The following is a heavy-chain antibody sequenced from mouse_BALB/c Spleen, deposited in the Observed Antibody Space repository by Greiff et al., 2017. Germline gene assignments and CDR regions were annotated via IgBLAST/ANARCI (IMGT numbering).Heavy chain of an antibody. Sequence: QVQLQQSGPELVKPGASVRISCKASGYTFTSYYIHWVKQRPGQGLEWIGWIYPGNVNTKYNEKFKGKATLTADKSSSTAYMQLSSLTSEDSAVYFCARSFYGYDGGLAYWGQGTLVTVSA. CDR1: GYTFTSYY. CDR2: IYPGNVNT. J-gene: IGHJ3*01. V-gene: IGHV1S56*01. CDR3: ARSFYGYDGGLAY. D-gene: IGHD2-2*01.